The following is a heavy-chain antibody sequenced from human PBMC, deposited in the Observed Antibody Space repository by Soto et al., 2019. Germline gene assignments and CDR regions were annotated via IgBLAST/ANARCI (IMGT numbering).Heavy chain of an antibody. V-gene: IGHV3-23*01. J-gene: IGHJ4*02. D-gene: IGHD6-19*01. Sequence: GGSLRLSCAASGFTFSSYAMSWVRQAPGKGLEGVSAISGSGGSTYYADSVKGRFTISRDNSKNTLYLQMNSLRAEDTAVYYCARAVAGTGSFDYWGQGTLVTVSS. CDR1: GFTFSSYA. CDR3: ARAVAGTGSFDY. CDR2: ISGSGGST.